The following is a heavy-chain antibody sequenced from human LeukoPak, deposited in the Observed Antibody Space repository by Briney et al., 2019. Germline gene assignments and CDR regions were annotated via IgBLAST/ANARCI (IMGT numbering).Heavy chain of an antibody. Sequence: ASVKVSCKASGYTFTSYGISWVRQAPGQGLEWMGWISAYSGDTNYAQKFQGRVTMTRDTSISTAYMELSSLRSEDTAVYSCARGPPNWGFDYWGQGTLVTVSS. CDR2: ISAYSGDT. CDR1: GYTFTSYG. V-gene: IGHV1-18*01. J-gene: IGHJ4*02. D-gene: IGHD7-27*01. CDR3: ARGPPNWGFDY.